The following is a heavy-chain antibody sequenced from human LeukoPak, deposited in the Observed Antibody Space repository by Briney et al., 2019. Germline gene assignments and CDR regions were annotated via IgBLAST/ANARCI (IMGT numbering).Heavy chain of an antibody. CDR3: ARDRCRTMVRGNGMDV. D-gene: IGHD3-10*01. Sequence: GGSLRLSCAASGFTFSDYYMSWIRQAPGKGLEWVSYISSSGSTIYYADSVKGRFTISRDNAKNSLYLQMNSLRAEDTAVYYCARDRCRTMVRGNGMDVWGQGTTVTVSS. CDR2: ISSSGSTI. CDR1: GFTFSDYY. V-gene: IGHV3-11*01. J-gene: IGHJ6*02.